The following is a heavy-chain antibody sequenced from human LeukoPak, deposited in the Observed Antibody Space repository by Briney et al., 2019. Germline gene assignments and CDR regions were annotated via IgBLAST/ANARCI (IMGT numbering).Heavy chain of an antibody. V-gene: IGHV3-72*01. CDR1: GFTFSDHY. D-gene: IGHD1-1*01. Sequence: GGSLRLSCAASGFTFSDHYMDWVRQAPGKGLEWVGRTTNKANSYTTEYAASVKGRFVISRDDSKNSLYLQMNSLKIEDTAVYYCATGRTGTIDSWGQGTLVTVSS. CDR3: ATGRTGTIDS. CDR2: TTNKANSYTT. J-gene: IGHJ4*02.